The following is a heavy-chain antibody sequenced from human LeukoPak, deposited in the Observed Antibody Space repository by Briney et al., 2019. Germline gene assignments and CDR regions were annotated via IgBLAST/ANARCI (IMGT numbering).Heavy chain of an antibody. V-gene: IGHV7-4-1*02. J-gene: IGHJ4*02. CDR2: INTNTGNP. CDR1: GYTFTSYA. D-gene: IGHD3-22*01. Sequence: GASVKVSCKASGYTFTSYAMNWVRQAPGQGLEWMGWINTNTGNPTYAQGFTGRFVFSLDTSVSTAYLQISSLKAEDTAVYYCARGAEYYYDSSGYYYVGEGDYEFDYWGQGTLVTVSS. CDR3: ARGAEYYYDSSGYYYVGEGDYEFDY.